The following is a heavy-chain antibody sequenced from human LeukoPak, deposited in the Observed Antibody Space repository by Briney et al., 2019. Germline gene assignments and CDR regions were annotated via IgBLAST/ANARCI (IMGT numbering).Heavy chain of an antibody. V-gene: IGHV4-59*12. D-gene: IGHD2-15*01. Sequence: SETLSLTCTVSGGSISSYYWSWIRQPPGKGLEWIGYIYYSGSTNYNPSLKSRVTISVDTSKNQFSLKLSSVTAADTAVYYCARVRSVVAATPRYFDLWGRGTLVTVSS. CDR3: ARVRSVVAATPRYFDL. CDR1: GGSISSYY. CDR2: IYYSGST. J-gene: IGHJ2*01.